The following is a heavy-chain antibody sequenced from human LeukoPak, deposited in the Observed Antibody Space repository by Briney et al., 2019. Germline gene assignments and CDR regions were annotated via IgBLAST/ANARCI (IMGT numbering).Heavy chain of an antibody. CDR3: TREPSP. Sequence: SETLSLTCSVSGGSINNYYWSWIRQPAGEELEWIGRIYSSGSASYNPSLKSRVTLSGDTSKNQLSLKLRYVTAADTAVYYCTREPSPWGQGTLVTVSS. CDR1: GGSINNYY. CDR2: IYSSGSA. V-gene: IGHV4-4*07. J-gene: IGHJ5*02.